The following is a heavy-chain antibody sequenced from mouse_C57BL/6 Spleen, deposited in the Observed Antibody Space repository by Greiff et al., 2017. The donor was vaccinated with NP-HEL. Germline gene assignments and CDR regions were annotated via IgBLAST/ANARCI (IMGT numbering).Heavy chain of an antibody. D-gene: IGHD2-12*01. J-gene: IGHJ4*01. CDR1: GYTFTSYW. CDR3: ARRLLYYYAMDY. V-gene: IGHV1-69*01. CDR2: IDPSDSYT. Sequence: QVQLQQPGAELVMPGASVKLSCKASGYTFTSYWMHWVKQRPGQGLEWIGAIDPSDSYTNYNQKFKGKSTLTVDKSSSTAYMQRSSLTSEDSAVYYCARRLLYYYAMDYWGQGTSVTVSS.